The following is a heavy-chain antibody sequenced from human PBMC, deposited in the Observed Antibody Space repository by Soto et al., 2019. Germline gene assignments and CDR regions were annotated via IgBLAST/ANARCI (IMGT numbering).Heavy chain of an antibody. V-gene: IGHV4-59*01. J-gene: IGHJ5*02. Sequence: KSSETLSITCIVSGFSISSGYCTWIRQSPGRGLEWIGYISHSGLRHYRASLQSRLTMSVETSKNQFSLNLTSVTAADTAIYYCATSNTTCPGCYSWGQGTLVTVSS. CDR2: ISHSGLR. CDR3: ATSNTTCPGCYS. D-gene: IGHD2-2*01. CDR1: GFSISSGY.